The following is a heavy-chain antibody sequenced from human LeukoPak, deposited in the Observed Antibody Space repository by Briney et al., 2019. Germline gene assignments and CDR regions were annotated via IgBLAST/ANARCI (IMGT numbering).Heavy chain of an antibody. J-gene: IGHJ6*03. CDR2: IYTSGST. Sequence: SETLSLTCTVSGGSISSYYWSWIRQPAGKGLEWIGRIYTSGSTNNNPSLKSRVTISVDTSKNQFSLRLSSVTAADTAVYYCARDDWSTSYYGYYYMDVWGKGATVTVSS. V-gene: IGHV4-4*07. CDR3: ARDDWSTSYYGYYYMDV. CDR1: GGSISSYY. D-gene: IGHD2-2*01.